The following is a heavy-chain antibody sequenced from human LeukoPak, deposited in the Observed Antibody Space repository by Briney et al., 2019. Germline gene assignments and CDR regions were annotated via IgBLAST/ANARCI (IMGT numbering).Heavy chain of an antibody. J-gene: IGHJ5*02. CDR3: ARAWMTTVTTGWFDP. CDR1: GYTFTSYA. V-gene: IGHV7-4-1*02. Sequence: ASVKVSCKASGYTFTSYAMNWVRQAPGQGLEWMGWINTNTGNPTYAQGFTGRFVSSLDTSVSTAYLQISSLKAEDTAVYYCARAWMTTVTTGWFDPWGQGTLVTVSP. D-gene: IGHD4-17*01. CDR2: INTNTGNP.